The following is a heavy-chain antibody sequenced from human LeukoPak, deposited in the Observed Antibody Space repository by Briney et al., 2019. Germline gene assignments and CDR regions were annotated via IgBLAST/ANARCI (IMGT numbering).Heavy chain of an antibody. CDR3: ARRNDSSGYYEYYFDY. CDR2: IYYSGST. J-gene: IGHJ4*02. V-gene: IGHV4-39*01. CDR1: GGSISSSSYY. D-gene: IGHD3-22*01. Sequence: SETLSLTCTVSGGSISSSSYYWGWIRQPPGKGLEWIGSIYYSGSTYYNPSLKSRVTISVDTSKNQFSLKLSSVTAADTAVYYCARRNDSSGYYEYYFDYWGQGTLVTVSS.